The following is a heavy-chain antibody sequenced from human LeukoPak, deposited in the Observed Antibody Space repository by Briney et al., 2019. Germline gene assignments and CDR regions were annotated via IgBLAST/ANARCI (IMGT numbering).Heavy chain of an antibody. J-gene: IGHJ4*02. V-gene: IGHV1-46*03. CDR3: ARDDYSGSYRSGYYFDY. CDR1: GYTFPSYY. D-gene: IGHD1-26*01. CDR2: INPSGGST. Sequence: ASVKVSCKASGYTFPSYYMHWVRQAPGQGLEWMGIINPSGGSTSYVQKLQGRVTMTRDTSTSTVYMELSSLRSEDTAVYYCARDDYSGSYRSGYYFDYWGQGTLVTVSS.